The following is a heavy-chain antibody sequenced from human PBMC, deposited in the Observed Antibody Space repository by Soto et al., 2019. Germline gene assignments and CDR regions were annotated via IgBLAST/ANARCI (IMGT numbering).Heavy chain of an antibody. CDR1: GGTFSSYA. Sequence: QVQLVQSGAEVKKPGSSVKVSCKASGGTFSSYAISWVRQAPGQGLEWMGGIIPIFGTANYAQKFQGRVTITADKSTSTAYMELSSLRSEDTAVYYRARDRNYDFWSGYYTGWFDPWGQGTLVTVSS. CDR2: IIPIFGTA. D-gene: IGHD3-3*01. V-gene: IGHV1-69*06. J-gene: IGHJ5*02. CDR3: ARDRNYDFWSGYYTGWFDP.